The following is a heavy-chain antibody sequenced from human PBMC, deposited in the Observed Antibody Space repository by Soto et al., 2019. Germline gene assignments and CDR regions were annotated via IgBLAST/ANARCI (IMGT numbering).Heavy chain of an antibody. V-gene: IGHV4-59*01. CDR3: AGGRGYSYGEPNFDY. Sequence: ETLSLTCTVSGGSISSYYWSWIRQPPGKGLEWIGYIYYSGSTNYNPSLKSRVTISVDTSKNQFSLKLSSVTAADTAVYYCAGGRGYSYGEPNFDYWGQGTLVTVSS. CDR1: GGSISSYY. D-gene: IGHD5-18*01. CDR2: IYYSGST. J-gene: IGHJ4*02.